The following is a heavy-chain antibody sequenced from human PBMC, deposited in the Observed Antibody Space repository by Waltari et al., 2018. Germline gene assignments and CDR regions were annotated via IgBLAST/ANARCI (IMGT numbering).Heavy chain of an antibody. Sequence: QVQLQESGPGLVKPSETLSLTCTVSGGSISSHYWSWIRQPPGKGLEWIGYIYYSGSTNYNPSLKSRVTISVDTSKNQFSLKLSSVTAADTAVYYCARGGGYSGYVEFDYWGQGTLVTVSS. D-gene: IGHD5-12*01. CDR3: ARGGGYSGYVEFDY. V-gene: IGHV4-59*11. J-gene: IGHJ4*02. CDR1: GGSISSHY. CDR2: IYYSGST.